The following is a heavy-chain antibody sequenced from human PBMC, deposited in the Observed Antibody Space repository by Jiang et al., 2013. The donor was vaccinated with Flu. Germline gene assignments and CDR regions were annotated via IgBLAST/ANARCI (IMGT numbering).Heavy chain of an antibody. CDR2: INPNSGDT. V-gene: IGHV1-2*02. CDR3: ARDSAAAIDY. Sequence: KKPGASMKVSCKASGYTFTGLYMHWVRQAPGQGLEWMGWINPNSGDTDYAQKFQGRVTMTRDTSISTAYMELHRLGSDDTAVYYCARDSAAAIDYWGQGTLVTVSS. J-gene: IGHJ4*02. CDR1: GYTFTGLY. D-gene: IGHD6-13*01.